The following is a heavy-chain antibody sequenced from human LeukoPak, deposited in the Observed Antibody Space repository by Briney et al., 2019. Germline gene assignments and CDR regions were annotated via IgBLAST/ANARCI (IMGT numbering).Heavy chain of an antibody. J-gene: IGHJ4*02. CDR3: STEIGSGLRLGELSLNFDY. CDR2: FDPEDGET. D-gene: IGHD3-16*02. CDR1: GYTLTELS. Sequence: ASVKVSCKVSGYTLTELSMHWVRRAPGKGLEWMGGFDPEDGETIYAQKFQGRVTMTEDTSTDTAYMELSSLRSEDTAVYYCSTEIGSGLRLGELSLNFDYWGQGTLVTVSS. V-gene: IGHV1-24*01.